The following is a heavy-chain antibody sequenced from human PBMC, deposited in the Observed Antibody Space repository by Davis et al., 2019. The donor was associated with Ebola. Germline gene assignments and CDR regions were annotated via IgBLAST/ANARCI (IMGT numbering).Heavy chain of an antibody. CDR3: ARGRNIVVVPAANLYYYYGMDV. D-gene: IGHD2-2*01. V-gene: IGHV4-34*01. Sequence: SETLSLTCAVYGGSFSGYYWSWIRQPPGKGLEWIGEIYHSGSTNYNPSLKSRVTISVDTSKNQFSLKLTSVTAADTAVYYCARGRNIVVVPAANLYYYYGMDVWGQGTTVTVSS. J-gene: IGHJ6*02. CDR1: GGSFSGYY. CDR2: IYHSGST.